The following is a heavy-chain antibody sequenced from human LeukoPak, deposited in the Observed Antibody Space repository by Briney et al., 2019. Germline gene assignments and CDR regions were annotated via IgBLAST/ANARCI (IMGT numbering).Heavy chain of an antibody. J-gene: IGHJ3*02. V-gene: IGHV1-18*01. CDR1: GYTFTSYG. Sequence: EASVKVSCTASGYTFTSYGISWVRQAPGQGLEWMGWISAYNGNTNYAQKLQGRVTMTTDTSTSTAYMELRNLRSDDTAVYYCARGLHGIAAGTDAFDRRGQGRMVTVSS. CDR2: ISAYNGNT. D-gene: IGHD6-13*01. CDR3: ARGLHGIAAGTDAFDR.